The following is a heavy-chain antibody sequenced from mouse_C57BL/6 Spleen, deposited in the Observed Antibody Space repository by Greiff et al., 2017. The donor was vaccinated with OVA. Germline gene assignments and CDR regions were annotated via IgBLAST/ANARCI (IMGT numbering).Heavy chain of an antibody. D-gene: IGHD2-4*01. CDR3: ARSLGLRLAWFAY. CDR1: GYTFTSYW. V-gene: IGHV1-55*01. Sequence: QVQLQQPGAELVKPGASVKMSCKASGYTFTSYWITWVKQRPGQGLEWIGDIYPGSGSTNYNEKFKSKATLTVDTSSSTAYMQLSSLTSEDSAVYYGARSLGLRLAWFAYWGQGTLVTVSA. CDR2: IYPGSGST. J-gene: IGHJ3*01.